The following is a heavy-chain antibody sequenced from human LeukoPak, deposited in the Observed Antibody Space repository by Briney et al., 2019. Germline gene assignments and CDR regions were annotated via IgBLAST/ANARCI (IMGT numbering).Heavy chain of an antibody. CDR1: GGSISSGSYY. V-gene: IGHV4-61*02. CDR2: IYTSGST. CDR3: ARDHSSSSFCYYYMDV. D-gene: IGHD6-6*01. Sequence: SSETLSLTCTVSGGSISSGSYYWSWIRQPAGKGLEWIGRIYTSGSTNYNPSLKSRVTISVDTFKNQFSLKLSSVTAADTAVYYCARDHSSSSFCYYYMDVWGKGTTVTVSS. J-gene: IGHJ6*03.